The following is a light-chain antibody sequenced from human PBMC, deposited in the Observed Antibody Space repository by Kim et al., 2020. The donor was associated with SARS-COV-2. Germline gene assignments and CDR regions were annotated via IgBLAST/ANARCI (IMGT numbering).Light chain of an antibody. CDR2: SAS. J-gene: IGKJ1*01. CDR3: QRYNSAPPV. CDR1: RDISIL. Sequence: ASVGDRVTITCRASRDISILLAWYQHKPGASPNLLVHSASILHSVVPSRFSASGSGTDFTLTISSLQPEDVATYYCQRYNSAPPVFGQGTKVDIK. V-gene: IGKV1-27*01.